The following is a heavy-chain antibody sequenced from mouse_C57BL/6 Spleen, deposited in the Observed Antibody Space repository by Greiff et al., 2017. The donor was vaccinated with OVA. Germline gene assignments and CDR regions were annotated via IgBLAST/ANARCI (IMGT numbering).Heavy chain of an antibody. V-gene: IGHV14-4*01. CDR1: GFNIKDDY. CDR2: IDPENGAT. CDR3: TTFPITTVVEGFAY. J-gene: IGHJ3*01. Sequence: EVQLVESGAELVRPGASVKLSCTASGFNIKDDYMHWVKQRPEQGLEWIGWIDPENGATEYASKFQGKATITADTSSNTAYLQLSSLTSEDTAVYYCTTFPITTVVEGFAYWGQGTLVTVSA. D-gene: IGHD1-1*01.